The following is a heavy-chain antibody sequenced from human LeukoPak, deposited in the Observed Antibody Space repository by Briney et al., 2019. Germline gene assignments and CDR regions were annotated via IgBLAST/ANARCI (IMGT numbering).Heavy chain of an antibody. V-gene: IGHV3-48*04. J-gene: IGHJ3*02. Sequence: GGSLRLSCAASGFTFSSYTMNWVRQAPGKGLEWVSYISSSSNTIYYADSVKGRFTISRDNAKNSLYLQMNSLRAEDTAVYYCARDRGYSSGWYSPKPPAIAFDIWGQGTMVTVSS. D-gene: IGHD6-19*01. CDR2: ISSSSNTI. CDR3: ARDRGYSSGWYSPKPPAIAFDI. CDR1: GFTFSSYT.